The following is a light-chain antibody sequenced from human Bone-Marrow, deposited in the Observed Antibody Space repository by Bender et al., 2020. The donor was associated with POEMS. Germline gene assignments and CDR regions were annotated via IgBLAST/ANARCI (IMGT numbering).Light chain of an antibody. CDR3: ATWHDSLNRWV. J-gene: IGLJ3*02. V-gene: IGLV1-44*01. CDR1: SSNIVTNP. Sequence: QSVLTQPPSASGTPGQRVIISCSGSSSNIVTNPVNWYQHLPGTAPKVLIYNTNQRPSGVPDRFSGSKSGTSASLAISALQSEDEGDYYCATWHDSLNRWVFGGGTKLAVL. CDR2: NTN.